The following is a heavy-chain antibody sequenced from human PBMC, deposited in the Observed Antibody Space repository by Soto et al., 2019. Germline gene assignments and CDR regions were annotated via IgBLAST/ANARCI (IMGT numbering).Heavy chain of an antibody. CDR2: IKQDGSDK. CDR3: ARRQWLALDY. CDR1: GFTFNSFW. V-gene: IGHV3-7*01. Sequence: GGSLRLSCAASGFTFNSFWMSWVRQAPGKGLGWVASIKQDGSDKKYADSVRGRFTVSRDNTKSSLFLQMNSLRAEDTAVYYCARRQWLALDYWGQGTLVTVSS. D-gene: IGHD6-19*01. J-gene: IGHJ4*02.